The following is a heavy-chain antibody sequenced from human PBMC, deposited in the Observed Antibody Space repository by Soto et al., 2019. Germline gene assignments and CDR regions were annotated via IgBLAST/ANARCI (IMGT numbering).Heavy chain of an antibody. J-gene: IGHJ5*02. CDR2: IYYTSKP. CDR3: GRDLTSNANCIDP. CDR1: GDYIHVGGYY. D-gene: IGHD2-2*01. Sequence: PSETLSLTCSVSGDYIHVGGYYWTWIRQRPGKGREGRGNIYYTSKPYSNPSLESRLTMSVDRSKNQFSLRLTSVTAADTAVYFCGRDLTSNANCIDPWGQGTLVTVSS. V-gene: IGHV4-30-4*01.